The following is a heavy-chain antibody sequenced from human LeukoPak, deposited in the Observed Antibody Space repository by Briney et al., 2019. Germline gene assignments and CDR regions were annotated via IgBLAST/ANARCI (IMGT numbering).Heavy chain of an antibody. CDR3: ARDKDTAMVLFDY. D-gene: IGHD5-18*01. CDR2: INSDGSST. J-gene: IGHJ4*02. V-gene: IGHV3-74*01. CDR1: GFTFSSYW. Sequence: GGSLRLSCAAPGFTFSSYWMHWVRQAPGKGLVWVSRINSDGSSTSYADSVKGRFTISRDNAKNTLYLQMNSLRAEDTAVYYCARDKDTAMVLFDYWGQGTLVTVSS.